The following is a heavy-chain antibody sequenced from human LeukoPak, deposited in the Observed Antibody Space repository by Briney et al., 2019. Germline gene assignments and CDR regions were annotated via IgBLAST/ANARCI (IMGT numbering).Heavy chain of an antibody. J-gene: IGHJ2*01. CDR3: ARVSSSWYQDWYFDL. Sequence: SETLSLTCAVSGASVSGSNYYWGWIRQPPGKGLEWIGNIYSSGSTYYNASLQSRVTISIDTSKNQFSLRLNSVTAADTAMYYCARVSSSWYQDWYFDLWGRGTLVTVSS. V-gene: IGHV4-39*07. CDR1: GASVSGSNYY. D-gene: IGHD6-13*01. CDR2: IYSSGST.